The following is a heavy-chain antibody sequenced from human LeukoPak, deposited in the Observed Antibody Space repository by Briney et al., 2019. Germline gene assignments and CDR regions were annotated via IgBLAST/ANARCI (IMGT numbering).Heavy chain of an antibody. CDR3: ARVGHHYGMDV. CDR2: IYYSGST. CDR1: GGSISSSSYY. D-gene: IGHD3-16*01. V-gene: IGHV4-39*07. Sequence: SETLSLTCTVSGGSISSSSYYWGWIRQPPGKGLEWIGSIYYSGSTYYNPSLKSRVTISVDTSKNQFSLKLSSVTAADAAVYYCARVGHHYGMDVWGQGTTVTVSS. J-gene: IGHJ6*02.